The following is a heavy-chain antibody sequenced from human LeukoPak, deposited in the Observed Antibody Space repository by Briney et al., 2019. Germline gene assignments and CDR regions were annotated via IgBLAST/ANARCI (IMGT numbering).Heavy chain of an antibody. CDR2: TYYRSKLYN. CDR1: GDSVSSNSAA. V-gene: IGHV6-1*01. Sequence: SQTLSLTCAISGDSVSSNSAAWNWIRQSPSRGLEWLGRTYYRSKLYNDYAVSVKSRITINPDTSKNQFSLQLNSVTPEDTAVYYCARETSEQLWFVGDAFDIWGQGTMVTVSS. D-gene: IGHD5-18*01. CDR3: ARETSEQLWFVGDAFDI. J-gene: IGHJ3*02.